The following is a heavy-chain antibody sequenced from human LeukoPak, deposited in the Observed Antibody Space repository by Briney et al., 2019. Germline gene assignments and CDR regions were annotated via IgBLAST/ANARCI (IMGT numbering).Heavy chain of an antibody. CDR3: ASGGATSFDY. Sequence: GWSLRLSCAASGFTFSNSSVNWVRQSPGKGLEWISYISFSNTTIYYADSVKGRFTISRDKAKNSLYLQMNSLRAEDTAVYYCASGGATSFDYWGQGTLVTVSS. CDR1: GFTFSNSS. CDR2: ISFSNTTI. J-gene: IGHJ4*02. D-gene: IGHD1-26*01. V-gene: IGHV3-48*01.